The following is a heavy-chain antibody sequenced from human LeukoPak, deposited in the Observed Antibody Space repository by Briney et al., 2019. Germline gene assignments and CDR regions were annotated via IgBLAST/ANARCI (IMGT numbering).Heavy chain of an antibody. D-gene: IGHD4-17*01. Sequence: PGGSLRLSCAASGFTFSDYYMSWIRQAPGKGLEWVSYISNSRSYTNYADSVKGRFTISRDNAKNSLYLQMDTLSVEDTAVYYCARAVTPGGYFDYWGQGTLVTVSS. CDR1: GFTFSDYY. CDR2: ISNSRSYT. V-gene: IGHV3-11*05. CDR3: ARAVTPGGYFDY. J-gene: IGHJ4*02.